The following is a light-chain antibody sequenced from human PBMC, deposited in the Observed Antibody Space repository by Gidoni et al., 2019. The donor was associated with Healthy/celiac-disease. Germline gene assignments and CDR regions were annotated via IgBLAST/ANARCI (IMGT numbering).Light chain of an antibody. J-gene: IGKJ1*01. V-gene: IGKV4-1*01. Sequence: DIVMTPCPVSLAESLGQRATINCKSSQSVLYSTNNKNYLAWYQQKPGQPPKLLIYWASTRESGVPARFSGSGSGTDFTLTISSLQAEDVAVYYCQQYYSTPRTFGQGTKVEIK. CDR2: WAS. CDR1: QSVLYSTNNKNY. CDR3: QQYYSTPRT.